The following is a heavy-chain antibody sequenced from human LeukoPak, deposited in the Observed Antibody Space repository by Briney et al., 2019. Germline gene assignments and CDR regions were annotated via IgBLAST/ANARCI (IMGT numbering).Heavy chain of an antibody. V-gene: IGHV4-59*01. CDR1: GGSISSYY. D-gene: IGHD5-12*01. Sequence: SETLSLTCTVSGGSISSYYWSWIRQPPGKGLEWIGYIYYSGSTNYNPSLKSRVTISVDTSKNQFSLKLSSVTAADTAVYYCARDRYGGYVFDYWGQGTLVTVSS. CDR3: ARDRYGGYVFDY. J-gene: IGHJ4*02. CDR2: IYYSGST.